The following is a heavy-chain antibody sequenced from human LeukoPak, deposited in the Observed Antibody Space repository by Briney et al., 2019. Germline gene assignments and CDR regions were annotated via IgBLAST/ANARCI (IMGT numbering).Heavy chain of an antibody. CDR2: IIPIFGTA. D-gene: IGHD7-27*01. CDR3: ARTDNPLRPPGAP. Sequence: SSVTVSRKASGGTFSSYAISWVRQAPGQGLDWMGGIIPIFGTANYAQKFQGRVTITADESTSTAYMELSSLRSEDTAVYYCARTDNPLRPPGAPWGQGTLVSVSS. J-gene: IGHJ5*02. V-gene: IGHV1-69*01. CDR1: GGTFSSYA.